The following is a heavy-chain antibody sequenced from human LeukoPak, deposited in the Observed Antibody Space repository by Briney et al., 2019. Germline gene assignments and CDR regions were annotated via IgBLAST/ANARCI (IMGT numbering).Heavy chain of an antibody. D-gene: IGHD1-7*01. CDR1: GFTFSSYS. CDR2: ISSSSGYI. Sequence: GGSLRLSCAASGFTFSSYSMNWVRQAPGKGLEWVSSISSSSGYIYYADSVKGRFTISRDNTKNSLYLHLNSLRAEDTAVYYCARERYNWNYAFDYWGQGTLVTVSS. V-gene: IGHV3-21*01. CDR3: ARERYNWNYAFDY. J-gene: IGHJ4*02.